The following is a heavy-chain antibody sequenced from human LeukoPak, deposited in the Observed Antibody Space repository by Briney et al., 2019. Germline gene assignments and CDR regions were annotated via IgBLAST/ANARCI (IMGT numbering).Heavy chain of an antibody. Sequence: ASVTVSCKASGYTFTSYGVSWVRQAPGQGLEWMGWISAYNGNTNYAQNVQGRVTMTTDTSTSTAYMELRSLRSDDTAVYYCARRIAVASYEDYWGQGTLVTVSS. D-gene: IGHD6-19*01. J-gene: IGHJ4*02. CDR2: ISAYNGNT. CDR3: ARRIAVASYEDY. V-gene: IGHV1-18*01. CDR1: GYTFTSYG.